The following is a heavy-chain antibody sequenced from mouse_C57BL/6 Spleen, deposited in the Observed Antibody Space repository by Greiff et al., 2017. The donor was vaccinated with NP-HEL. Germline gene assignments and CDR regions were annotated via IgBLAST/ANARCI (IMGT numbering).Heavy chain of an antibody. CDR2: INPSTGGT. J-gene: IGHJ2*01. V-gene: IGHV1-42*01. Sequence: EVKLMESGPELVKPGASVKISCKASGYSFTGYYMNWVKQSPEKSLEWIGEINPSTGGTTYNQKFKAKATLTVDKSSSTAYMQLKSLTSEDSAVYYCARSRYGSSLDYWGQGTTLTVSS. CDR1: GYSFTGYY. D-gene: IGHD1-1*01. CDR3: ARSRYGSSLDY.